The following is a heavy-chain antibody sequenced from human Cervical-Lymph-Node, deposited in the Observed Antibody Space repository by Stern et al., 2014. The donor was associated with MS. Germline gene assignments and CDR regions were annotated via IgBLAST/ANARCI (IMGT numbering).Heavy chain of an antibody. J-gene: IGHJ6*02. CDR3: ARTLRGYSHGYYYHGLDV. CDR2: IDWDDDK. V-gene: IGHV2-70*11. D-gene: IGHD5-18*01. CDR1: GFSLSTSGMC. Sequence: ESGPALVKPTQTLTLTCTFSGFSLSTSGMCVSWIRQAPGKALEWLGRIDWDDDKNYSTSLKTRLSISKANSKNQVVLTLTNMDPMDTATYYCARTLRGYSHGYYYHGLDVWGQGTTVTVSS.